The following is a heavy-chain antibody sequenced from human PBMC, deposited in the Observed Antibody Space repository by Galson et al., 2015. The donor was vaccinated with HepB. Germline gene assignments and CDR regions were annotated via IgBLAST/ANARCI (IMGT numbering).Heavy chain of an antibody. Sequence: SVKVSCKASGYTFTSYAMHWVRQAPGQRLEWMGWINAGSGNTKYSQKFQGRVTITRDTSASTAYMELSSLRSEDTAVYYCARVISGSGWYKAFDIWGQGTMVTVSS. D-gene: IGHD6-19*01. J-gene: IGHJ3*02. CDR1: GYTFTSYA. CDR3: ARVISGSGWYKAFDI. V-gene: IGHV1-3*01. CDR2: INAGSGNT.